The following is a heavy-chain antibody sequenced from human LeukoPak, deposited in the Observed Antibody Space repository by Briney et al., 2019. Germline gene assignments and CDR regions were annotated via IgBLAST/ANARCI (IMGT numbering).Heavy chain of an antibody. J-gene: IGHJ6*02. CDR3: ARDGQPLSLGYKYYYGMDV. Sequence: SETLSLTCTVSGGSISSGDYYWSWIRQPPGKGLEWIGYIYYSGSTYYNPSLKSRVTISVDTSKNQFSLKLSSVTAADTAVYYCARDGQPLSLGYKYYYGMDVWGQGTTVTVSS. D-gene: IGHD2-2*01. V-gene: IGHV4-30-4*01. CDR2: IYYSGST. CDR1: GGSISSGDYY.